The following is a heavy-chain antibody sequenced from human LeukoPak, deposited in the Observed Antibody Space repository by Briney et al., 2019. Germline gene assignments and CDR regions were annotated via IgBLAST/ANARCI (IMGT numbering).Heavy chain of an antibody. V-gene: IGHV3-21*01. D-gene: IGHD3-22*01. CDR1: GFTFSSYT. CDR3: AKRVTYSYDSRGLLIGGGAFDI. CDR2: ISSSNTYI. J-gene: IGHJ3*02. Sequence: GGSLRLSCAASGFTFSSYTMNWVRQAPGKGLEWVSSISSSNTYIHYADSVRGRFTISRDNAKNSLYLQMNSLRAEDTAVYYCAKRVTYSYDSRGLLIGGGAFDIWGQGTMVTVSS.